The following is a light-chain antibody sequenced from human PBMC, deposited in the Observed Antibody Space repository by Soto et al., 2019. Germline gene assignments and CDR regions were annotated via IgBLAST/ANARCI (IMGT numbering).Light chain of an antibody. J-gene: IGLJ2*01. CDR2: DVS. CDR3: SSYSSSSPLV. Sequence: QSALTQPASVSGSPGQSITISCTGTSSDVGGYNYVSWYQQHPGKAPKLMIYDVSNRPSGVSNRFSGSKSGNTASLTISGLQAEDEADYYCSSYSSSSPLVFGGGTK. CDR1: SSDVGGYNY. V-gene: IGLV2-14*01.